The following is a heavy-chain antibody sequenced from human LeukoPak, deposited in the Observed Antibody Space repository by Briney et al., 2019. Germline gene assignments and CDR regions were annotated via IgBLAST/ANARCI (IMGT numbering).Heavy chain of an antibody. CDR2: INPNSGGT. Sequence: EASVKVSCKASGYTFTAYYLHWVRQAPGQGLEWLGWINPNSGGTNYAQKFQGRVTMTRDTSISTAYMELNRLRSDDTAVYYCARWGYYYGSAPPYGMDVWGQGTTVTVSS. J-gene: IGHJ6*02. CDR1: GYTFTAYY. V-gene: IGHV1-2*02. CDR3: ARWGYYYGSAPPYGMDV. D-gene: IGHD3-10*01.